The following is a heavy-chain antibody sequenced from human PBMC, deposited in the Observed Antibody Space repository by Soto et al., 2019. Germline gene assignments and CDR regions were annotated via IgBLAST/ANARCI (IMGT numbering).Heavy chain of an antibody. J-gene: IGHJ6*03. CDR1: GGSISSYY. Sequence: PSETLSLTCTVSGGSISSYYWSWIRQPPGKGLEWIGYIYYSGSTNYNPSLKSRVTISVDTSKNQFSLKLSSVTAADTAVYYCARQPISYSSGWSTYYYYYIDVWGKGTTVIVSS. V-gene: IGHV4-59*08. CDR3: ARQPISYSSGWSTYYYYYIDV. D-gene: IGHD6-19*01. CDR2: IYYSGST.